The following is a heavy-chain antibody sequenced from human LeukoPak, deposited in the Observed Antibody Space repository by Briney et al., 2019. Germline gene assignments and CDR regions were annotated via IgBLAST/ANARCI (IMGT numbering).Heavy chain of an antibody. V-gene: IGHV3-48*03. CDR3: ARDFGRWFLDY. CDR1: GFTFSSYE. J-gene: IGHJ4*02. D-gene: IGHD4-23*01. CDR2: IRSRGSKI. Sequence: GGSLRLSCAASGFTFSSYEMNWVRQAPGKGLEWVSYIRSRGSKIYYADSVKGRFTISRDNAKNSLYLHMNSLRAEDTAVYYCARDFGRWFLDYWGQGTLVTVSS.